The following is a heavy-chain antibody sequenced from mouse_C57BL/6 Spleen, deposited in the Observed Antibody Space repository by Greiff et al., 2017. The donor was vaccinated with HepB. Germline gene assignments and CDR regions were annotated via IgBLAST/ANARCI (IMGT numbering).Heavy chain of an antibody. D-gene: IGHD2-4*01. CDR1: GYTFTSYW. CDR2: IYPGSGST. V-gene: IGHV1-55*01. Sequence: VQLQESGAELVKPGASVKMSCKASGYTFTSYWITWVKQRPGQGLEWIGDIYPGSGSTNYNEKFKSKATLTVDTSSSTAYMQLSSLTSEDSAVYYCARKDYDSFDYWGQGTTLTVSS. J-gene: IGHJ2*01. CDR3: ARKDYDSFDY.